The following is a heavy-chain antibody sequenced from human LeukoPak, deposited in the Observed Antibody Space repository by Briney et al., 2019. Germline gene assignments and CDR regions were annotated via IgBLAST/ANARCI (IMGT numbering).Heavy chain of an antibody. CDR3: ARERRSWVRFDS. D-gene: IGHD3-10*01. CDR2: ISSSSSTI. V-gene: IGHV3-48*02. Sequence: GGTLRLSCAASGFTFSSYSINWVRQAPGKGLEWVSYISSSSSTIYYADSVKGRFTISRDNAKNSLYLQMNSLRDEDTAVYYCARERRSWVRFDSWGQGTLVTVSS. J-gene: IGHJ4*02. CDR1: GFTFSSYS.